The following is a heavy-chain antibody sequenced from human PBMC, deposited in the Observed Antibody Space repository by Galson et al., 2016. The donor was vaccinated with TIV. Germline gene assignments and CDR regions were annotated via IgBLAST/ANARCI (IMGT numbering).Heavy chain of an antibody. D-gene: IGHD3-10*01. CDR3: ASIFGSGRKQHS. Sequence: ETLSLTCTVSDYSVSSGYYWSWIRQSPGKGLQWIGSIYHTGSTYYNPSLKSRVSISADTSQNQFSLIVFSVTAADTAVYYCASIFGSGRKQHSWGQGTLATVSS. CDR2: IYHTGST. J-gene: IGHJ4*02. CDR1: DYSVSSGYY. V-gene: IGHV4-38-2*02.